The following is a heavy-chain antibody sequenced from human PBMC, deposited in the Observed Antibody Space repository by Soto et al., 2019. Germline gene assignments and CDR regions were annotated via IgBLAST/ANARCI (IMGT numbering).Heavy chain of an antibody. J-gene: IGHJ4*02. CDR2: ISYSGST. D-gene: IGHD3-16*01. CDR1: GGSLSSHY. V-gene: IGHV4-59*11. CDR3: ARADPDASVGY. Sequence: XTLSLPCTVSGGSLSSHYWTWLRQPPGKGLEWIGYISYSGSTYYNPSLKSRVTISAETSRNQFSLKLSSLIAADTAVYYCARADPDASVGYWGQGTLGTVSS.